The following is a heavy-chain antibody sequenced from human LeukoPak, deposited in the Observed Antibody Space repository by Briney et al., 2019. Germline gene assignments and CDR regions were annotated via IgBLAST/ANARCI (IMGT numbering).Heavy chain of an antibody. Sequence: PSETLSLTCTVSGGSISSGSYCWGWIRQPPGKGLEWIGSMFYSGSTYYNPSLKSRVTISVDTSKNQFSLKLSSVTAADTAVFYCARHTLTAAAGFGYWGQGTLVTVSS. CDR2: MFYSGST. CDR3: ARHTLTAAAGFGY. V-gene: IGHV4-39*01. CDR1: GGSISSGSYC. J-gene: IGHJ4*02. D-gene: IGHD6-13*01.